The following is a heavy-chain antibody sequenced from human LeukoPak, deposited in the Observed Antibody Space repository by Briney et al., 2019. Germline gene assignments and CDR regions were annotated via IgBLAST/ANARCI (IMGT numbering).Heavy chain of an antibody. CDR2: INHSGST. Sequence: TSETLSLTCADYGGSFSGYYWSWIRQPPGKGLEWIGEINHSGSTNYNPSLKSRVTISVDTSKNQFSLKLSSVTAADTAVYYCARTGGWTDYWGQGTLVTVSS. CDR3: ARTGGWTDY. J-gene: IGHJ4*02. CDR1: GGSFSGYY. D-gene: IGHD7-27*01. V-gene: IGHV4-34*01.